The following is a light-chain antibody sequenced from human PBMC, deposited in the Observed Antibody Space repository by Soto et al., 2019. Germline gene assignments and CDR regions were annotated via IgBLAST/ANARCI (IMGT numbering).Light chain of an antibody. Sequence: QSALTQPASVSGSPGQSITISCTGTSSDVGSSNLVSWYQQHPGKAPKVMIYEGTQRPSGVSNRFSGSKSGNTGSLTISGLQAEDEADYYCCSFAGSSTYVFGTGTKVTVL. J-gene: IGLJ1*01. CDR2: EGT. CDR1: SSDVGSSNL. V-gene: IGLV2-23*01. CDR3: CSFAGSSTYV.